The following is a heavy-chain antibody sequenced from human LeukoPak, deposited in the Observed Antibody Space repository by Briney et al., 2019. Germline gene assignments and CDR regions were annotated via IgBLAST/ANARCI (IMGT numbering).Heavy chain of an antibody. CDR2: IKQDGSEE. J-gene: IGHJ4*02. V-gene: IGHV3-7*01. D-gene: IGHD6-13*01. Sequence: PGGSLRLSCAASGFSFSDYWMSWVRQAPGKGLEWVANIKQDGSEECYVDSVKGRFTISRDNAKNSLYLQMNSLRAEDTAVYYCASGRQLGYWGQGTLVTVSS. CDR1: GFSFSDYW. CDR3: ASGRQLGY.